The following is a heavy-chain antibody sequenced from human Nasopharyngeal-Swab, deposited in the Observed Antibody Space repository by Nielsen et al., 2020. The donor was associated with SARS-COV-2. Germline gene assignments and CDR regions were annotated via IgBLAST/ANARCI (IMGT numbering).Heavy chain of an antibody. J-gene: IGHJ2*01. CDR1: GFTFSSYA. CDR3: ASRFGVPAPLDL. CDR2: ISYDGSNK. D-gene: IGHD3-10*01. Sequence: GESLKISCAASGFTFSSYAMHWVRQAPGKGLEWVAVISYDGSNKYYADSVKGRFTISRDSSKNTLYLQMNSLRAEDTAVYYCASRFGVPAPLDLWGRGTLVTVSS. V-gene: IGHV3-30*14.